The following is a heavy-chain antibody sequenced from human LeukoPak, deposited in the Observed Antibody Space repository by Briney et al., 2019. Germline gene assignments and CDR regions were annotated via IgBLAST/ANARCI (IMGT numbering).Heavy chain of an antibody. Sequence: ASVKVSCKASGYTFTSYDINWVRQATGQGLEWMGWMNPNSGNTGYAQKFQGRVTMTRYTSISTAYMELSSLRSEDTAVYYCARGLGGESYYYYYYMDVWGKGTTVTVSS. V-gene: IGHV1-8*01. J-gene: IGHJ6*03. CDR2: MNPNSGNT. CDR3: ARGLGGESYYYYYYMDV. D-gene: IGHD3-10*01. CDR1: GYTFTSYD.